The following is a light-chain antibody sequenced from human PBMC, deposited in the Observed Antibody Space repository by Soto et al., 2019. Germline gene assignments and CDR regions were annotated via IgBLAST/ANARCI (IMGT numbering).Light chain of an antibody. CDR3: SSYTSSSTRV. Sequence: SALTQPASVSGSPGQSITISCTGTSSDVGAYDYVSWYQQHPDKAPKLMIYEVSNRPSGVSNRFSGSKSVNTATLSISWLQAEDEADYYCSSYTSSSTRVFGTGTKVTVL. CDR1: SSDVGAYDY. V-gene: IGLV2-14*03. J-gene: IGLJ1*01. CDR2: EVS.